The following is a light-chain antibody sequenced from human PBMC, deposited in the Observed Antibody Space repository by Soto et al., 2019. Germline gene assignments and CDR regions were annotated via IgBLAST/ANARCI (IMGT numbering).Light chain of an antibody. Sequence: QSALTQPASVSGSPGQSITISCTGTSSDVGSYNLVSWYQQHPGKAPKVLIYEATKRPSGVSNRFSGSKSGNTASLTISGLQGEDEADYYCCSYVGSSSWVFGGGTKLTVL. CDR2: EAT. CDR3: CSYVGSSSWV. CDR1: SSDVGSYNL. V-gene: IGLV2-23*01. J-gene: IGLJ3*02.